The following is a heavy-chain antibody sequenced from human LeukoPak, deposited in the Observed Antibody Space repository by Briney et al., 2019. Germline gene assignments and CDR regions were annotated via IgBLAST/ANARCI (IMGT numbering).Heavy chain of an antibody. CDR3: ARSRYYGSKNDAFDI. J-gene: IGHJ3*02. CDR1: GFTFSSYS. V-gene: IGHV3-21*01. D-gene: IGHD3-10*01. CDR2: ISSSSSYI. Sequence: GGSLRLSCAASGFTFSSYSMNWVRQAPGKGLERVSSISSSSSYIYYADSVKGRFTISRDNAKNSLYLQMNSLRAEDTAVYYCARSRYYGSKNDAFDIWGQGTMVTVSS.